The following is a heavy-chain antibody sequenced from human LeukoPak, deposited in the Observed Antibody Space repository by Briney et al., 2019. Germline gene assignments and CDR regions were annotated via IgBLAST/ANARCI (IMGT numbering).Heavy chain of an antibody. D-gene: IGHD3-9*01. V-gene: IGHV3-48*01. CDR3: ARGYFDWLYPFDY. CDR2: ISRSTSTI. J-gene: IGHJ4*02. CDR1: GFTFSSYS. Sequence: PGGSLRLSCAASGFTFSSYSMNWVRQAPGKGLEWVSYISRSTSTIYYADSVEGRFTISRDNAKKSVYLQMNSLRAEDTAVYYCARGYFDWLYPFDYWGQGTLVTVSS.